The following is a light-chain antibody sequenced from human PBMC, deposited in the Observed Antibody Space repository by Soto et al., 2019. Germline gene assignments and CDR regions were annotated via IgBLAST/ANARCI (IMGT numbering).Light chain of an antibody. J-gene: IGKJ4*01. CDR3: QYYYSSPLT. CDR2: GAS. Sequence: EIVLTQSPGTLSLSPGERTTLSCRASQSVSSSFLAWYHQKPVQAPRRLIYGASSSTTDIPARVSGSGSGTDFTITISRLEPDDFAVYYCQYYYSSPLTFGGGTNVDIK. CDR1: QSVSSSF. V-gene: IGKV3-20*01.